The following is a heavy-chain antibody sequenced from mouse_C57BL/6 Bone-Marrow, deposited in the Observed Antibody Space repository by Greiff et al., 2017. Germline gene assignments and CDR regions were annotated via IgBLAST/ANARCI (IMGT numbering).Heavy chain of an antibody. CDR3: ARAPSSYGYFDV. V-gene: IGHV1-82*01. Sequence: VQLQQSGPELVKPGASVKISCKASGYAFSSSWMNWVKQRPGKGLEWIGRIYPGDGDTNYNGKFKGKATLTADKSSSTAYMQLSSLTSEDSAVYFCARAPSSYGYFDVWGTGTTVTVSS. CDR2: IYPGDGDT. J-gene: IGHJ1*03. D-gene: IGHD1-1*01. CDR1: GYAFSSSW.